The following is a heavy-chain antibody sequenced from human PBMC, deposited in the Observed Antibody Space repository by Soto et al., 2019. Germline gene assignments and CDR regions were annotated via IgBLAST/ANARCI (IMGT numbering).Heavy chain of an antibody. CDR2: ISGSGGST. CDR1: GFTFSSYA. J-gene: IGHJ6*03. D-gene: IGHD3-3*01. V-gene: IGHV3-23*01. Sequence: EVQLLESGGGLVQPGGSLRLSCAASGFTFSSYAMSWVRQAPGKGLEWVSAISGSGGSTYYADSVKGRFTISRDNSKNTLYLQMNSLRAEDTAVYYCAKVRSLLERPPDYYYYYMDVWGKGTTVTVSS. CDR3: AKVRSLLERPPDYYYYYMDV.